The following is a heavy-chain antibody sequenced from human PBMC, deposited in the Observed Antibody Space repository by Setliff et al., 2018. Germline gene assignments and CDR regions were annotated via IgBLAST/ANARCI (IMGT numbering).Heavy chain of an antibody. CDR1: GDSISRSTYY. J-gene: IGHJ4*02. Sequence: ASETLSLTCTLSGDSISRSTYYWGWIRQSPGKGLDWIGTVDRSGNTFYNPSLRSRVTISVDTSKNQLSLKLTSVSSADTAVYYCARRDSTSYYGYSFDFWGRGTLVTVSS. CDR2: VDRSGNT. D-gene: IGHD3-22*01. V-gene: IGHV4-39*01. CDR3: ARRDSTSYYGYSFDF.